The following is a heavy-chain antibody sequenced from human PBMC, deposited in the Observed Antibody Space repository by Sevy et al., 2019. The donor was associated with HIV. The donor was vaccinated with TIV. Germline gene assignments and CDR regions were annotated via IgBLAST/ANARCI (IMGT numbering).Heavy chain of an antibody. CDR2: INPNSGGT. CDR1: GYTFTGYY. CDR3: AREGSGGSCHDY. V-gene: IGHV1-2*02. J-gene: IGHJ4*02. Sequence: ASVKVSCKASGYTFTGYYMHWVRQAPGQGLEWMGWINPNSGGTNYAQKFQGRVTMTRDTSINTAYMELSRLRSDDTAVYYCAREGSGGSCHDYWGQGTLVTVSS. D-gene: IGHD2-15*01.